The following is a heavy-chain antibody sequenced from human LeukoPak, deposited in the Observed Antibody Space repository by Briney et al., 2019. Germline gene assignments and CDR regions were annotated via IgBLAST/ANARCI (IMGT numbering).Heavy chain of an antibody. CDR3: ARDMIKGDY. Sequence: GESLKISCAASGFTFSSYSMNWVRQAPGKGLEWVSSISSSSSYIYYADSVKGRFTISRDNAKNSLYLQMNSLRAEDTAVYYCARDMIKGDYWGQGTLVTVSS. D-gene: IGHD3-16*01. V-gene: IGHV3-21*01. CDR2: ISSSSSYI. CDR1: GFTFSSYS. J-gene: IGHJ4*02.